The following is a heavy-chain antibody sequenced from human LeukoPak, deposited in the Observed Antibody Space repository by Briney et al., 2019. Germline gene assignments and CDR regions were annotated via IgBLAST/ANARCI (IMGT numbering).Heavy chain of an antibody. V-gene: IGHV3-21*01. J-gene: IGHJ4*02. CDR1: GFTFSSYS. CDR2: ISSSSSYT. CDR3: ARELRFLEGREGGFGY. Sequence: GGSLRLSYAASGFTFSSYSMSWVRQAPGNGLEWVSSISSSSSYTYYADSVKGRFTISRDNAKNSLYLQMNSLRAEDTAVYYCARELRFLEGREGGFGYWGQGTLVTVSS. D-gene: IGHD3-3*01.